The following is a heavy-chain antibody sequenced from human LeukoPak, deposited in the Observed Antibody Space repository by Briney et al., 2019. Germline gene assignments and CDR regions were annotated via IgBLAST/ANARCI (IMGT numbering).Heavy chain of an antibody. V-gene: IGHV3-74*01. Sequence: PGGSLRLSCAASGFTFNSYWMHWVRQAPGKGLVWVSRIKSDGSSTSYADSVKGRFTISRDNAKNTLYLQMNSLRVEDTAVYYCAGGSQGDCWGQGTLVTVSS. J-gene: IGHJ4*02. CDR1: GFTFNSYW. CDR2: IKSDGSST. CDR3: AGGSQGDC.